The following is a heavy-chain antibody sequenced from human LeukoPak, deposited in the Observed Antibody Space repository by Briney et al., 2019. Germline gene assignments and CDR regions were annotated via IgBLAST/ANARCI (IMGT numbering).Heavy chain of an antibody. CDR2: TYYSGST. CDR1: GGSISSYY. CDR3: ARDHEQWLGSFDY. D-gene: IGHD6-19*01. J-gene: IGHJ4*02. V-gene: IGHV4-59*01. Sequence: SETLSLTCTVSGGSISSYYWSWIRQPPGKGLEWIGYTYYSGSTNYNPSLKSRVTISVDTSKNQFSLKLSSVTAADTAVYYCARDHEQWLGSFDYWGQGTLVTVSS.